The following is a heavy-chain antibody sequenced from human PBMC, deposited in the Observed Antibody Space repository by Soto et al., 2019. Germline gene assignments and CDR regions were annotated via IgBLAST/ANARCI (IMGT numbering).Heavy chain of an antibody. D-gene: IGHD3-3*01. Sequence: GGSLRLSCAASGFTFSSYAMSWVRQAPGKGLEWVSAISGSGGSTYYADSVKDRFTISRDNSKNTLYLQMNSLRAEDTAVYYCAKGGRKDFWSGYYTHPTLTVWGKGTTVTVSS. J-gene: IGHJ6*04. CDR2: ISGSGGST. CDR1: GFTFSSYA. V-gene: IGHV3-23*01. CDR3: AKGGRKDFWSGYYTHPTLTV.